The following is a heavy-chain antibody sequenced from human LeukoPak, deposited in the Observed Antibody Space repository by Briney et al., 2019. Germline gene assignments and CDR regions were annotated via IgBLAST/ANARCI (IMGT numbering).Heavy chain of an antibody. J-gene: IGHJ4*02. CDR3: ARGSYYGSGSYYTNVNPFDY. CDR1: GYTFTSYD. CDR2: MNPNSGNT. V-gene: IGHV1-8*01. D-gene: IGHD3-10*01. Sequence: ASVKVSCKASGYTFTSYDINWVRQATGQGLEWMGWMNPNSGNTGYAQKFQGRVTITRNTSISTAYMELSRLKYDDTAVYYCARGSYYGSGSYYTNVNPFDYWGQGTLVTVSS.